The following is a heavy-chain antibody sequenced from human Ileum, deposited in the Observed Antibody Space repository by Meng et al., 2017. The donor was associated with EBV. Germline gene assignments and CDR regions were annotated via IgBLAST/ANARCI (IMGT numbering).Heavy chain of an antibody. CDR2: ISYDGSNK. CDR3: ARDQSDYFDY. CDR1: GFTFSSYA. V-gene: IGHV3-30-3*01. J-gene: IGHJ4*02. Sequence: QVQLVGSGGGVVQPGRSLRLSCAASGFTFSSYAMHWVCQAPGKGLEWVAVISYDGSNKYYADSVKGRFTISRDNSKNTLYLQMNSLRAEDTAVYYCARDQSDYFDYWGQGTLVTVSS.